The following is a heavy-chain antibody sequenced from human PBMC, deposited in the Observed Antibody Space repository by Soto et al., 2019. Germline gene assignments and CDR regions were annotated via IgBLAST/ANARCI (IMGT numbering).Heavy chain of an antibody. D-gene: IGHD3-22*01. CDR1: GGTFSSYA. CDR3: ARWPYYYDSSGYYLGSGFDY. CDR2: IIPIFGTA. V-gene: IGHV1-69*01. Sequence: QVQLVQSGAEVKKPGSSVKVSCKASGGTFSSYAISWVRQAPGQGLEWMGGIIPIFGTANYAQKFQGRVTITADESTDTAYMELSSLRSEDTAVYYCARWPYYYDSSGYYLGSGFDYWGQGTLVTVSS. J-gene: IGHJ4*02.